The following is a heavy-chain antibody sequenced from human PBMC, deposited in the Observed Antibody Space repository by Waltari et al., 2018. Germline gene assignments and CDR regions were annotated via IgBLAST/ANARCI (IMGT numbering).Heavy chain of an antibody. J-gene: IGHJ4*02. V-gene: IGHV3-33*01. CDR3: ARLDNWGLDY. Sequence: QVQLVESGGGVVQPGRSLRPACAASGSTLSSYGMPGVRQAPGKGLEWVAVIWYDGSNKYYADSVKGRFTISRDNSKNTLYLQMNSLRAEDTAVYYCARLDNWGLDYWGQGTLVTVSS. CDR1: GSTLSSYG. CDR2: IWYDGSNK. D-gene: IGHD7-27*01.